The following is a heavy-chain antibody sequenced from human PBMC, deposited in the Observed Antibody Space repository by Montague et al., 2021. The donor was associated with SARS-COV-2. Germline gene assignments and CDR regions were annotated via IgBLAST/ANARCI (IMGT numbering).Heavy chain of an antibody. CDR3: ERVLAYCGGDCYGWYFDL. Sequence: SETLSLTCTVSGGSISSSSYYWGWIRQPPGKGLEWIGSVYYSGSTYYNPSLKSRVTIPVDTSKNQFSLKLSSVTATDTAVYYCERVLAYCGGDCYGWYFDLWGRGTLVNVSS. CDR2: VYYSGST. J-gene: IGHJ2*01. V-gene: IGHV4-39*01. D-gene: IGHD2-21*02. CDR1: GGSISSSSYY.